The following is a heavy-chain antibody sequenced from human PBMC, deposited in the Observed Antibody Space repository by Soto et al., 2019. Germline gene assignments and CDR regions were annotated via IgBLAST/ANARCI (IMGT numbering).Heavy chain of an antibody. CDR2: IVVGSGNT. CDR1: GFTFTSSA. CDR3: AAGLFGYKWNDDAFDI. D-gene: IGHD1-1*01. J-gene: IGHJ3*02. Sequence: SVKVSCKASGFTFTSSAMQWVRQARGQRLEWIGWIVVGSGNTNYAQKFQERVTITRDMSTSTAYMELSSLRSEDTAVYYYAAGLFGYKWNDDAFDIWGQGTMVTVSS. V-gene: IGHV1-58*02.